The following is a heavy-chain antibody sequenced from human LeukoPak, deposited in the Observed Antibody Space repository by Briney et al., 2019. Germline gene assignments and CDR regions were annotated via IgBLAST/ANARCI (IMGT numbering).Heavy chain of an antibody. CDR2: INPNSGGT. CDR1: GYTFTGYY. V-gene: IGHV1-2*02. CDR3: ARANYCSSTSCFRDAFDI. D-gene: IGHD2-2*01. J-gene: IGHJ3*02. Sequence: ASVKVSCKASGYTFTGYYMHWVRQAPGQGLEWMGWINPNSGGTKYAQKFQGRVTMTRDTSISTAYMGLRRLRSDDTAVYYCARANYCSSTSCFRDAFDIWGQGTMVTVSS.